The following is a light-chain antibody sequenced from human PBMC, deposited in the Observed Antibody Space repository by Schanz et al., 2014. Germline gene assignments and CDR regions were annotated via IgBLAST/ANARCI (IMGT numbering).Light chain of an antibody. J-gene: IGKJ4*01. CDR1: QTISSY. V-gene: IGKV1-39*01. Sequence: DIQMTQSPSSLSASVGDRVTITCRASQTISSYLNWYQQKPGKAPKLLIYAASSLQSGVPSRFSGRGSGTALTLHIRSLQPKDFTSYYSKEYNHYSALTFGGGTKVEI. CDR2: AAS. CDR3: KEYNHYSALT.